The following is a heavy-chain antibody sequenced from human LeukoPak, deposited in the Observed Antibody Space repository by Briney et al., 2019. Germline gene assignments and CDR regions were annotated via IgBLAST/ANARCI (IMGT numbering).Heavy chain of an antibody. CDR3: AKGGTYSSGPFDY. Sequence: GGSLRLSCAASRFTFSSYAMSWVRQAPGKGLEWVSAISSSGGYTYNADSVKGRFSISRDNSKNTLYLQMNSLRADDTAVYYCAKGGTYSSGPFDYWGQGTLVTVSS. V-gene: IGHV3-23*01. CDR2: ISSSGGYT. CDR1: RFTFSSYA. D-gene: IGHD6-19*01. J-gene: IGHJ4*02.